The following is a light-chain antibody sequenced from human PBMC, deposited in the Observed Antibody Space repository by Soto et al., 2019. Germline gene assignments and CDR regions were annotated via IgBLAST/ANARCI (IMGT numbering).Light chain of an antibody. CDR3: QEGYSTPRFT. J-gene: IGKJ3*01. CDR1: QSISRY. V-gene: IGKV1-39*01. Sequence: DIQMTQSTSSLSASVGDRVTITCRASQSISRYLNWYQQKPGKAPKLLIYAASSLQSGVPSRFSYSGSGTEFPLTISSLQPEYSATGYCQEGYSTPRFTWGPGTKVDIK. CDR2: AAS.